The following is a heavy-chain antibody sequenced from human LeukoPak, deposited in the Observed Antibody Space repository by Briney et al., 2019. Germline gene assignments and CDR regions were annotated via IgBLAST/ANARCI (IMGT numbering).Heavy chain of an antibody. CDR3: ARDYSGYEFDY. CDR1: GASISSYY. Sequence: KSSETLSLTCTVSGASISSYYWSWIRQPPGKGLEWIGCLYYSGRTNYSPSLTSRVTLSADTSKNQFSLKLNSVTAADSAIYYCARDYSGYEFDYWGQGTLVTVSS. V-gene: IGHV4-59*01. J-gene: IGHJ4*02. D-gene: IGHD5-12*01. CDR2: LYYSGRT.